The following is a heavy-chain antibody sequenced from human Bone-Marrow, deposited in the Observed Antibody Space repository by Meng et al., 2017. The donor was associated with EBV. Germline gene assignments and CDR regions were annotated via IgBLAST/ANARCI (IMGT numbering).Heavy chain of an antibody. Sequence: QLQLQESGPXLVTLXXXLSPTCTXSGGSISSSSYYWGWIRQPPGRGLEWIGSVHYTGSTYYSPSLKSRVTVSVDTSKNQFSLRLTSVTAADTAVYYCARPFPSWQSPRLDPFGAWGQGTLVTVSS. CDR1: GGSISSSSYY. V-gene: IGHV4-39*01. D-gene: IGHD6-19*01. J-gene: IGHJ5*02. CDR3: ARPFPSWQSPRLDPFGA. CDR2: VHYTGST.